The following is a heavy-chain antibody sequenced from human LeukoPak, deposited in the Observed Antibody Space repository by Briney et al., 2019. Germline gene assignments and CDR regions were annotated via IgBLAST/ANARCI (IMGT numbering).Heavy chain of an antibody. CDR2: ISAYNGNT. J-gene: IGHJ5*02. Sequence: ASVKVSCKASGYTLTSYGISGVRQAPGQGLEWMGWISAYNGNTNYAQKLQGRVTMTTDTSTSTAYMELRSLRSDDTAVYYCARAYCSSTSCFASFDPWGQGTLVTVSS. V-gene: IGHV1-18*01. CDR1: GYTLTSYG. CDR3: ARAYCSSTSCFASFDP. D-gene: IGHD2-2*01.